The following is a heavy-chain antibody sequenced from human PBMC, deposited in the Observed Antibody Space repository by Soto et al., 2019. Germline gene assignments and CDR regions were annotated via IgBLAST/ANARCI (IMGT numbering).Heavy chain of an antibody. V-gene: IGHV3-23*01. CDR2: ISPNGDAT. Sequence: GGSLRLSCAASGFTFSSYAMSWVRQAPGKGLEWVSAISPNGDATYYADSVKGRFTISRDNSKNTLYLQMNGLRADDTAVYYCAKNPGYYYDSTGYHFDYWGQGTLVTVSS. D-gene: IGHD3-22*01. CDR1: GFTFSSYA. J-gene: IGHJ4*02. CDR3: AKNPGYYYDSTGYHFDY.